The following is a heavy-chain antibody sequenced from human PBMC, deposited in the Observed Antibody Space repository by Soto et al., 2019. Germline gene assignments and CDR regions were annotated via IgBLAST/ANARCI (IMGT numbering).Heavy chain of an antibody. V-gene: IGHV3-11*01. CDR3: ARDRYTNYVNYFDP. J-gene: IGHJ5*02. CDR2: ISSSGSSR. Sequence: GGSLILSCTASGFSISDYYMYWIRQSPVKGLEWLSCISSSGSSRYYADSVKGRFIISRDNAKNSLYLQMDSLRVEDTAVYYCARDRYTNYVNYFDPWGQGTLVSLL. CDR1: GFSISDYY. D-gene: IGHD2-2*02.